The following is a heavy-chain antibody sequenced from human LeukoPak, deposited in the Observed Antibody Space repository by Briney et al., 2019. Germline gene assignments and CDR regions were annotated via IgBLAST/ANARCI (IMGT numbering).Heavy chain of an antibody. J-gene: IGHJ4*02. CDR3: ARDFVRGSGYYRLDY. D-gene: IGHD3-22*01. CDR1: GFTFSYYE. CDR2: ISSSGGTI. Sequence: GGSLRLSCAASGFTFSYYEMNWFRQAQGKGLEWVSYISSSGGTIYYADSVKGRFTSSRDNAKNSLYLQMNSLRAEDTAVYYCARDFVRGSGYYRLDYWGQGSLVTVSS. V-gene: IGHV3-48*03.